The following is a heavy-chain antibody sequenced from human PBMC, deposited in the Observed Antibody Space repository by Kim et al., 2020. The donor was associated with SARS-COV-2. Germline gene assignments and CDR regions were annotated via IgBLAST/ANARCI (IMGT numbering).Heavy chain of an antibody. J-gene: IGHJ4*02. D-gene: IGHD3-22*01. CDR3: ARGTYYYDSSGYFGPPHFDY. CDR2: IYYSGST. V-gene: IGHV4-59*13. Sequence: ETLSLTCTVSGGSISSYYWSWIRQPPGKGLEWIGYIYYSGSTNYNPSLKSRVTISVDTSKNQFSLKLSSVTAADTAVYYCARGTYYYDSSGYFGPPHFDYWGQGTLVTVSS. CDR1: GGSISSYY.